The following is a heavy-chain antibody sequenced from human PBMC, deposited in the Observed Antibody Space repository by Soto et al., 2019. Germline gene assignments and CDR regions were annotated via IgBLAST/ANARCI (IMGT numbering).Heavy chain of an antibody. J-gene: IGHJ4*02. V-gene: IGHV5-51*01. CDR2: IFPDDSDT. CDR1: GYSITSYW. Sequence: PGESLKISCKASGYSITSYWIAWVRQMPGQGLEWMGIIFPDDSDTRYSPSFQGQVTISADKSISTAYVQWSSLKASDTAMYYRTRGGVATRTFDYWGQGTLVTSPQ. D-gene: IGHD3-3*01. CDR3: TRGGVATRTFDY.